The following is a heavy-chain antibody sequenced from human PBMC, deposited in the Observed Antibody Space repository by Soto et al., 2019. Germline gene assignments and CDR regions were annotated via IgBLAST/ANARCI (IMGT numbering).Heavy chain of an antibody. CDR2: IKSKTDGGTT. Sequence: EVQLVESGGGLVKPGGSLRLSCAASGFTFSNAWMSWVRQAPGKGLEWVGRIKSKTDGGTTDYAAPVKGRFPISRDDSKNTLYLQMNSLKTEDTAVYYCTTQYSSGWYVALDIWGQGTMVTVSS. D-gene: IGHD6-19*01. CDR1: GFTFSNAW. J-gene: IGHJ3*02. CDR3: TTQYSSGWYVALDI. V-gene: IGHV3-15*01.